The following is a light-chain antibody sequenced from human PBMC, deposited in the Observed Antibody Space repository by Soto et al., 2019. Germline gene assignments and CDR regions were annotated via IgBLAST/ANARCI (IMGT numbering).Light chain of an antibody. CDR1: QSVGSSY. V-gene: IGKV3-20*01. CDR2: GAS. CDR3: QQYGSALYS. J-gene: IGKJ2*03. Sequence: IVLTQSPGTLSLSPGEGATLSCRASQSVGSSYLAWYQQKPGQAPRLLMYGASNRATGVPDRFSGSGSGTEFTLTISRLEPEDFAVFYCQQYGSALYSFGQGTKVEI.